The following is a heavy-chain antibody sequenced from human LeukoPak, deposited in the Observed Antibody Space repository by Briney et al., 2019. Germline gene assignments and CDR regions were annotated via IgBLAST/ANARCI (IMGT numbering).Heavy chain of an antibody. CDR2: IIPILGIA. CDR1: GGTFSSYA. Sequence: ASVKVSCKASGGTFSSYAIIWVRQAPGHGLEWMRRIIPILGIANYAQKFQGRVTITADKSTSTAYMELSSLRSEDTAVYYCATSRSYVWGSSHPSDVWGQGTTVTVSS. CDR3: ATSRSYVWGSSHPSDV. V-gene: IGHV1-69*04. D-gene: IGHD3-16*01. J-gene: IGHJ6*02.